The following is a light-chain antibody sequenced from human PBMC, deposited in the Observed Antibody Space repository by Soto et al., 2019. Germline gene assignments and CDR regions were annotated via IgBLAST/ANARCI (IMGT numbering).Light chain of an antibody. CDR1: PSVSSN. J-gene: IGKJ1*01. V-gene: IGKV3-15*01. Sequence: EIVMTQSPATLSVSPGERATLSCRASPSVSSNLAWYQQKPGQAPRLLIYGASTRATGIPARFSGSGSGTEFTLTISSLQSEDFAVYYCQQYNNWPPCTVGQGTKVEIK. CDR2: GAS. CDR3: QQYNNWPPCT.